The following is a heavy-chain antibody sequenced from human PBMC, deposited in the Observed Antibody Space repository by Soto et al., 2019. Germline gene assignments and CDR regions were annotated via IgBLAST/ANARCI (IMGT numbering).Heavy chain of an antibody. CDR1: GGTFSDFA. CDR3: ARDRIQLRLGKYSFNGMDV. CDR2: IVPRFGSP. J-gene: IGHJ6*02. D-gene: IGHD3-16*01. V-gene: IGHV1-69*06. Sequence: QVQLVQSGAEMRKPGSSLRVSCKASGGTFSDFAFSWVRQAPRQGLEWMGGIVPRFGSPNYAQKFGGRVTISADTSTSTVYMEVSSLRFDDTAVYFCARDRIQLRLGKYSFNGMDVWGQGTTITVSS.